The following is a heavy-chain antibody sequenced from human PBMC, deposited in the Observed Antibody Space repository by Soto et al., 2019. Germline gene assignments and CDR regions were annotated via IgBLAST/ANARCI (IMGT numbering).Heavy chain of an antibody. CDR3: ARERGYYYGSGSYPTYYYYGMDV. CDR2: TYYRSKWYN. J-gene: IGHJ6*02. D-gene: IGHD3-10*01. Sequence: QVQLQQSGPGLVKPSQTLSLTCAISGDSVSSNSAAWNWIRQSPSRGLEWLGRTYYRSKWYNDYAVSVKSRITINPDTSKNQFSLQLNSVTPEDTAVYYCARERGYYYGSGSYPTYYYYGMDVWGQGTTVTVSS. V-gene: IGHV6-1*01. CDR1: GDSVSSNSAA.